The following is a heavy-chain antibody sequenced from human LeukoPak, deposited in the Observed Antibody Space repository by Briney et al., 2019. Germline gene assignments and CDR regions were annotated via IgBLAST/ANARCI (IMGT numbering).Heavy chain of an antibody. J-gene: IGHJ6*03. Sequence: GASVKVSCKASGYTFTSYGISWVRQAPGQGLEWMGWISAYNGNTNYAQKLQGRVTMTTNTSTSTAYMELRSLRSDDTAVYYCARVKGYCSGGSCYSVTPDDYYYMDVWGKGTTVTVSS. CDR3: ARVKGYCSGGSCYSVTPDDYYYMDV. D-gene: IGHD2-15*01. V-gene: IGHV1-18*01. CDR1: GYTFTSYG. CDR2: ISAYNGNT.